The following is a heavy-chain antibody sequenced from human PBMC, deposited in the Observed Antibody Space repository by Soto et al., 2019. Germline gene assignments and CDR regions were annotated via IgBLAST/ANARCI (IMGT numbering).Heavy chain of an antibody. V-gene: IGHV4-39*01. CDR2: IYYSGST. Sequence: SETLSLTCTVSGGSISSSSYYWGWIRQPPGKGLEWIGSIYYSGSTYYNPSLKSRVTISVDTSKNQFSLKLSSVTAADTAVYYCARQYYDFWSDQPGNWFDPWGQGTLVTVSS. D-gene: IGHD3-3*01. J-gene: IGHJ5*02. CDR1: GGSISSSSYY. CDR3: ARQYYDFWSDQPGNWFDP.